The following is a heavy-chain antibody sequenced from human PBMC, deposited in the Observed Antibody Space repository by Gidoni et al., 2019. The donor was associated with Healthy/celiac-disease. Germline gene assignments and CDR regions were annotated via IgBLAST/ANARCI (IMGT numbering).Heavy chain of an antibody. J-gene: IGHJ4*02. V-gene: IGHV3-9*01. CDR2: ISWNSGSI. CDR1: GFTFDDYA. Sequence: EVQLVESGGGLVQPGRSLRLSCAASGFTFDDYAMHWVRQAPGKGLEWGAGISWNSGSIGYADSVKGRFTISRDNAKNSLYLQMNSLRAEDTALYYCAKGYYYDSSGYYEPVFDYWGQGTLVTVSS. D-gene: IGHD3-22*01. CDR3: AKGYYYDSSGYYEPVFDY.